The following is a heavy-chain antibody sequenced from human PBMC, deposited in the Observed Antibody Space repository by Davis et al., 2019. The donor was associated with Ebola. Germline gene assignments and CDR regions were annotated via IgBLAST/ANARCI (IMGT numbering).Heavy chain of an antibody. Sequence: PSETLSLTCTVSGGSISSGGYYWSWIRQHPGKGLEWIGYIYYSGSTYYNPSLKSRVTISVDTSKNQFSLKLSSVTAADTAVYYCARGHPVYGMDVWGQGTTVTVSS. CDR1: GGSISSGGYY. CDR2: IYYSGST. V-gene: IGHV4-31*03. J-gene: IGHJ6*02. CDR3: ARGHPVYGMDV.